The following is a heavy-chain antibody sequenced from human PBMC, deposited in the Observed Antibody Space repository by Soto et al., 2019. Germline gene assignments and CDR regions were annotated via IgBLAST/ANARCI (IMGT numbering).Heavy chain of an antibody. CDR2: INYSGST. D-gene: IGHD6-19*01. CDR1: GGSISSSSYY. V-gene: IGHV4-39*01. Sequence: QLQLQESGPGLVKPSETLSLTCIVSGGSISSSSYYWGWIRQPPGKGLEWIGSINYSGSTYYNPSLKSRVTISVDTSKNHFSLKLSSVTAADTAVYYCARHSSGWYSDFQHLGQGTLVTVSS. J-gene: IGHJ1*01. CDR3: ARHSSGWYSDFQH.